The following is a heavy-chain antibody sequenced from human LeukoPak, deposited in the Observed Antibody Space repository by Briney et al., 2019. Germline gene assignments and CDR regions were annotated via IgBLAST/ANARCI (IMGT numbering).Heavy chain of an antibody. CDR1: GFTFSSYA. CDR2: ISYDGSST. V-gene: IGHV3-30*18. D-gene: IGHD1-26*01. J-gene: IGHJ4*02. Sequence: GGSLRLSCAASGFTFSSYAMHWVRQAPGKGLEWVAVISYDGSSTYYPDSVKGRLTIPRDNSKNTLYLQMNNLRPEDTAVYYCAKVRSGSFHVIYFDYWGQGTLVTVSS. CDR3: AKVRSGSFHVIYFDY.